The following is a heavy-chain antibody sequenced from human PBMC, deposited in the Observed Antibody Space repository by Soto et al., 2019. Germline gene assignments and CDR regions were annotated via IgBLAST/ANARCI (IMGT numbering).Heavy chain of an antibody. CDR2: ISGSGGST. CDR3: AKVPMNYDILTGYYAFGYYYGMDV. V-gene: IGHV3-23*01. J-gene: IGHJ6*02. CDR1: GFTFSSYA. Sequence: GSLRLSCAASGFTFSSYAMSWVRQAPGKGLEWVSAISGSGGSTYYADSVKGRFTISRDNSKNTLYLQMNSLRAEDTAVYYCAKVPMNYDILTGYYAFGYYYGMDVWGQGTTVTVSS. D-gene: IGHD3-9*01.